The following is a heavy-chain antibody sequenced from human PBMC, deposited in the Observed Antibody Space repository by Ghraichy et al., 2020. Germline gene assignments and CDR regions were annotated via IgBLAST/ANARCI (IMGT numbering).Heavy chain of an antibody. J-gene: IGHJ4*02. V-gene: IGHV6-1*01. Sequence: SQTLSLTCAISGDSVSSSSYAWNWIRQSPSRGLEWLGRTYYRSKWYYHYAVSVKSRVTINPDTSKNQFSLQLNSVTPEDTAMYYCARTAGIGVDYWGQGTLVTVSS. CDR1: GDSVSSSSYA. CDR2: TYYRSKWYY. CDR3: ARTAGIGVDY. D-gene: IGHD1-26*01.